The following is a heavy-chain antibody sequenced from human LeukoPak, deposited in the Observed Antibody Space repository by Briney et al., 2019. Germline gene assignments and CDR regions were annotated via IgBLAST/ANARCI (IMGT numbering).Heavy chain of an antibody. CDR3: ARELSGAVAGTWCYFDY. CDR1: GGSISSYY. J-gene: IGHJ4*02. D-gene: IGHD6-19*01. Sequence: RSSETLSLTCTVSGGSISSYYWSWIRQPAGKGLEWIGRIYTSGSTNYNPSLKSRVTISVDKSKNHFSLKLSSVTAADTAVYYCARELSGAVAGTWCYFDYWGQGTLVTVSS. V-gene: IGHV4-4*07. CDR2: IYTSGST.